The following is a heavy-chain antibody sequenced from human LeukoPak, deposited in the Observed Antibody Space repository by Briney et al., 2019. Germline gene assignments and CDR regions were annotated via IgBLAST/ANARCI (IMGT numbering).Heavy chain of an antibody. V-gene: IGHV3-30-3*01. CDR3: VKGGPDWGSYFDS. CDR2: ISYDGSNK. D-gene: IGHD7-27*01. J-gene: IGHJ4*02. Sequence: PGGSLRLSCAASGFTFSSYAMHWVRQAPGKGLEWVAVISYDGSNKYYADSVKGRFTISRDNSKNTLYLQMNSLRAEDTAVYYCVKGGPDWGSYFDSWGQGTLVTVSS. CDR1: GFTFSSYA.